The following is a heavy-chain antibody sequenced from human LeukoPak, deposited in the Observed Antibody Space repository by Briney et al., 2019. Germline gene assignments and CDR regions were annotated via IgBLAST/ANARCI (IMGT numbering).Heavy chain of an antibody. Sequence: ASVKVSCKASGYTFTSYGISWVRQAPGQGLEWMGWISAYNGNTNYAQKLQGRVTMTTDTSTRTAYMELRSLRSDDTAVYYCARDYYYYDSSGYDSEASFDYWGQGTLVTVSS. D-gene: IGHD3-22*01. J-gene: IGHJ4*02. CDR3: ARDYYYYDSSGYDSEASFDY. CDR2: ISAYNGNT. V-gene: IGHV1-18*01. CDR1: GYTFTSYG.